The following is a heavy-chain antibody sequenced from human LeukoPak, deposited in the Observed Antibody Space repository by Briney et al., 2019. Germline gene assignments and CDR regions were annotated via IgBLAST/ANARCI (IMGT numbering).Heavy chain of an antibody. J-gene: IGHJ4*02. CDR3: ARSISKLRFLEWTPSDY. V-gene: IGHV1-18*04. D-gene: IGHD3-3*01. Sequence: ASVKVSCKASGYTFTGYYMHWVRQAPGQGLEWMGWISAYNGNTNYAQKLQGRVTMTTDTSTSTAYMELRSLRSDDTAVYYCARSISKLRFLEWTPSDYWGQGTLVTVSS. CDR2: ISAYNGNT. CDR1: GYTFTGYY.